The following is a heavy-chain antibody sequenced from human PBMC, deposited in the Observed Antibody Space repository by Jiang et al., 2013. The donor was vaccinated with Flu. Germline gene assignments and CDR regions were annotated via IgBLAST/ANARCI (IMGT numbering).Heavy chain of an antibody. CDR3: ATSHRAYYDSSGYYYKNWFDP. J-gene: IGHJ5*02. CDR2: EDGET. Sequence: EDGETIYAQKFQGRVTMTEDTSTDTAYMELSSLRSEDTAVYYCATSHRAYYDSSGYYYKNWFDPWGQGTLVTVSS. D-gene: IGHD3-22*01. V-gene: IGHV1-24*01.